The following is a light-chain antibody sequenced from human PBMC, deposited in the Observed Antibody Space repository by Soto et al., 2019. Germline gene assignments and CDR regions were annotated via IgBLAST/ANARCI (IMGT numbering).Light chain of an antibody. CDR3: QQYGSSPRT. Sequence: IALTQSPGTLSFSPWERATLASRFRQSVSSSYLAGYQQKVGRAPRLLIYDASTRATGIPDRFSGSGSGTDFTLTITRLEPEDFAVYYCQQYGSSPRTFGQGTRLEI. J-gene: IGKJ5*01. V-gene: IGKV3-20*01. CDR1: QSVSSSY. CDR2: DAS.